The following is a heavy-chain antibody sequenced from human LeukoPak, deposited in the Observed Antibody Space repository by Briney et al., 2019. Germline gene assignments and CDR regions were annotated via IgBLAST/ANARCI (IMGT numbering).Heavy chain of an antibody. CDR2: INHSGST. J-gene: IGHJ5*02. Sequence: PSETLSLTCAVYGGSFSGYYWSWIRQPPGKGLEWIREINHSGSTNYNPSLKSRVTISVDTSKNQFSLKLSSVTAADTAVYYCAREEENWFDPWGQGTLVTVSS. CDR1: GGSFSGYY. CDR3: AREEENWFDP. V-gene: IGHV4-34*01.